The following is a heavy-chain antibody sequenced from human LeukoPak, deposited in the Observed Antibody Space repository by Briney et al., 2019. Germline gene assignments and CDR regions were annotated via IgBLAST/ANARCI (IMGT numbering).Heavy chain of an antibody. CDR1: GFSLSTSGVG. J-gene: IGHJ3*02. CDR2: IYWDDDK. D-gene: IGHD4-23*01. Sequence: ESGPTLVKPTQTLTLTCTFSGFSLSTSGVGVGWIRQPPGKALEWLALIYWDDDKRYSPSLKSRPTITKDTSKNQVVLTMTNMDPVDTATYYCARASVVTPLNAFDIWGQGTMVTVSS. CDR3: ARASVVTPLNAFDI. V-gene: IGHV2-5*02.